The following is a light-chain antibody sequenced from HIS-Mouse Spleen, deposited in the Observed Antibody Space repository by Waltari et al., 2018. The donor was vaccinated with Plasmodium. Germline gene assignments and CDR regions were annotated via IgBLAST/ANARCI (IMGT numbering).Light chain of an antibody. CDR2: EDS. V-gene: IGLV3-10*01. CDR1: ALPKKY. CDR3: YSTDSSGNHRV. Sequence: SYELTQPPSVSVSPGQTARITCSGDALPKKYAYWYQQKSVQAPVLVIYEDSKRPSGIRERFSGSSAGTMATLTISGAQVEYEADYYCYSTDSSGNHRVFGGGTKLTVL. J-gene: IGLJ3*02.